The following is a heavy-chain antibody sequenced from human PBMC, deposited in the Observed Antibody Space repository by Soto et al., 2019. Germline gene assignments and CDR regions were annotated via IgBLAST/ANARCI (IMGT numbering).Heavy chain of an antibody. CDR3: ARGRGTNGLDV. CDR1: GYKFTTYG. Sequence: QVQLLQSGAEVKKPGASVKVSCKASGYKFTTYGITWVRQAPGQGLEWLGGISTYNGNTNYAQNLQDRVTMTTETSTSTADLEVRSLTSDDTAVYCCARGRGTNGLDVWGQVTTFTVSS. J-gene: IGHJ6*02. D-gene: IGHD3-16*01. V-gene: IGHV1-18*04. CDR2: ISTYNGNT.